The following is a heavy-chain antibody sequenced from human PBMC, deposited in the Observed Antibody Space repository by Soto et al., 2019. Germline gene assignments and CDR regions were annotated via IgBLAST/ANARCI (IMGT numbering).Heavy chain of an antibody. Sequence: QVQLQESGPGLVKPSETLSLTCTVSGGSVSSGSYYWSWIRQPPGKGLEWIGYIYYSGSTNYNPSLKSRVTISVDTSKNQFSLKLSSVTAADTAVYYCASGGPPYYYGSWTLGYFDYWGQGTLVTVSS. D-gene: IGHD3-10*01. CDR2: IYYSGST. J-gene: IGHJ4*02. CDR3: ASGGPPYYYGSWTLGYFDY. V-gene: IGHV4-61*01. CDR1: GGSVSSGSYY.